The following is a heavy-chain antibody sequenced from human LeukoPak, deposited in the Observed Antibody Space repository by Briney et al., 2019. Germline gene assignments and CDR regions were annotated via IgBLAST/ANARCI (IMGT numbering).Heavy chain of an antibody. CDR1: GDSVSSNSAA. V-gene: IGHV6-1*01. CDR2: TYCRSKWYK. J-gene: IGHJ6*03. D-gene: IGHD3-22*01. CDR3: ARAVYYDSSGYYFSYYYYYMDV. Sequence: SQTLSLTSAISGDSVSSNSAAWNWIRQSPSRGLEWLGRTYCRSKWYKDYAVSVKSRITINPDTSKNQFSLQLNSVTPEDTAVYYCARAVYYDSSGYYFSYYYYYMDVWGKGTTVTVSS.